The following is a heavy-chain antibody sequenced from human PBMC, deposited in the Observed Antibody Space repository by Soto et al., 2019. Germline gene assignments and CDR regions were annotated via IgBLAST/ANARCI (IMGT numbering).Heavy chain of an antibody. V-gene: IGHV1-8*01. CDR1: GYTFTSYD. CDR3: ARTICSGGSCYSSWFDP. Sequence: ASVKVSCKASGYTFTSYDINWVRQATGQGLEWMGWMNPNSGNTGYAQKFQGRVTMTRNTSISTAYMELSSLRSEDTAVYYCARTICSGGSCYSSWFDPWGQGTLVTVSS. CDR2: MNPNSGNT. D-gene: IGHD2-15*01. J-gene: IGHJ5*02.